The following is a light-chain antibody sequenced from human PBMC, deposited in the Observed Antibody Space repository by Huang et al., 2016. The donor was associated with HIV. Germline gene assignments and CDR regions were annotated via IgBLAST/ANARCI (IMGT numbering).Light chain of an antibody. V-gene: IGKV1-NL1*01. J-gene: IGKJ1*01. CDR3: QQYHRRRWT. Sequence: DIQMTQSPSSLSASVGDRVTITCRASQDIRNALAWYQQKPGKGPKRLLYAASKLGSGVPSRFSGGGSGTGYTLTISSLQPEDSATYYCQQYHRRRWTFGQGTKVEIK. CDR1: QDIRNA. CDR2: AAS.